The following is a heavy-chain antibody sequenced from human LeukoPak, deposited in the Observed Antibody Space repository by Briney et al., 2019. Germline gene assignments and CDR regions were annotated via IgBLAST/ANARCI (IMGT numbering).Heavy chain of an antibody. CDR3: ARDSGTTGEVKFDP. CDR1: GGSISSYY. D-gene: IGHD3-10*01. Sequence: SETLSLTCTVSGGSISSYYLSWIRQTAGKGLEWIGRMYSSGSNYNPSLKSRVTMSIDTSTNQLFLKLSSVTAADTAVYYCARDSGTTGEVKFDPWGQGTLVTVSS. J-gene: IGHJ5*02. V-gene: IGHV4-4*07. CDR2: MYSSGS.